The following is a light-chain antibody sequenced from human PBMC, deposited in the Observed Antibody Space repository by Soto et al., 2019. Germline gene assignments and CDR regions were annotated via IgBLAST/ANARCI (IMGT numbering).Light chain of an antibody. CDR2: DAS. V-gene: IGKV1-5*01. Sequence: DIQMTQSPSTLSASVGDRVTITCRASQSISSWLAWYQQKPGKAPKLLIYDASSLESGVPSRVSGSGSGTEVTLTISSLQTDDFETYYCQQYNSYSWTFGQGTKVEIK. CDR1: QSISSW. CDR3: QQYNSYSWT. J-gene: IGKJ1*01.